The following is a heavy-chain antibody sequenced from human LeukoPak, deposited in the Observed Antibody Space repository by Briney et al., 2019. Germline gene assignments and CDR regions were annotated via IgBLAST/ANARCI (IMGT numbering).Heavy chain of an antibody. J-gene: IGHJ6*02. D-gene: IGHD4-23*01. CDR2: IYYSGST. CDR3: ARENSDHGGHYYGMQV. V-gene: IGHV4-61*01. CDR1: GGSVSSGSDS. Sequence: SETLSLTCTVSGGSVSSGSDSWNWIRQPPGKGLEWIGYIYYSGSTNYNPSLKSRVTISVDTSRNQFSLKLSSVTAADAAVYYCARENSDHGGHYYGMQVWGQGTTVTVSS.